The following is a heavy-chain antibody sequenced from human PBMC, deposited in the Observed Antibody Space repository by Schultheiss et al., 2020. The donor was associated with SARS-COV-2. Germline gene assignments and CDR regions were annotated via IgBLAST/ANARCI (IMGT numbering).Heavy chain of an antibody. CDR2: INSDGSST. CDR1: GFTFSSYW. V-gene: IGHV3-74*01. CDR3: ATIGVVAAHSINWFDP. D-gene: IGHD2-15*01. Sequence: GGSLRLSCAASGFTFSSYWMHWVRQAPGKGLVWVSRINSDGSSTSYADSVKGRFTISRDNAKNTLYLQMNSLRAEDTAVYYCATIGVVAAHSINWFDPWGKGTLVTVSS. J-gene: IGHJ5*02.